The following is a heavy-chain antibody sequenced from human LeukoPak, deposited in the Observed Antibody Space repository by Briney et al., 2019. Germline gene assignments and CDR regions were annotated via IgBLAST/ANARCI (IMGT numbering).Heavy chain of an antibody. J-gene: IGHJ4*02. CDR1: GFTFSSYG. CDR2: ISGSGGST. V-gene: IGHV3-23*01. Sequence: GGSLRLSCAASGFTFSSYGMSWVRQAPGKGLEWVSAISGSGGSTYYADSVKGRFTISRDNSKNTLYLQMNSLRAEDTAVYYCAKAGVRYYDSSALRIWGQGTLVTVSS. D-gene: IGHD3-22*01. CDR3: AKAGVRYYDSSALRI.